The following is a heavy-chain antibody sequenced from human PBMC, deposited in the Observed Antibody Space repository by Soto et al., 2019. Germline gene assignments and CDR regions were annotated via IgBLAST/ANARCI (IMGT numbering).Heavy chain of an antibody. Sequence: SETLSLTCTVSGGSISSGGYYWSWIRQHPGKGLEWIGYIYYSGSTYYNPSLKSRVTISVDTSKNQFSLKLSSVTAADTAVYYCARDYIAAVAVTSQGFDPWGQGTLVTVS. V-gene: IGHV4-31*03. CDR2: IYYSGST. CDR1: GGSISSGGYY. D-gene: IGHD6-19*01. J-gene: IGHJ5*02. CDR3: ARDYIAAVAVTSQGFDP.